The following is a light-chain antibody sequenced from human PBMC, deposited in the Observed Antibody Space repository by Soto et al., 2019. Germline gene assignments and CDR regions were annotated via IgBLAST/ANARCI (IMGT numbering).Light chain of an antibody. V-gene: IGLV2-23*03. CDR2: EGS. Sequence: QSALTQPASVSGSPGQSITISCTGTSSDVGTYNLVSWYQQHPGKPPKLIIYEGSKRPSGVSSRFSGSKSGNTASLTISGLQAEDEADYHCCSYAGSTTFYVFGTGTKLTVL. CDR1: SSDVGTYNL. J-gene: IGLJ1*01. CDR3: CSYAGSTTFYV.